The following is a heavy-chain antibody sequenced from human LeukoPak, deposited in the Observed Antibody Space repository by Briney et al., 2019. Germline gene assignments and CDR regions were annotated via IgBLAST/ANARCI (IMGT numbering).Heavy chain of an antibody. CDR1: GGTFSSYA. D-gene: IGHD3-22*01. Sequence: SVKVSCKASGGTFSSYAISWVRQAPGQGLEWVGRIIPIFGTANYAQKFQGRVTITTDESTSTAYMELSSLRSEDTAVYYCASDYYDSSGSPFDYWGQGTLVTVSS. V-gene: IGHV1-69*05. CDR3: ASDYYDSSGSPFDY. J-gene: IGHJ4*02. CDR2: IIPIFGTA.